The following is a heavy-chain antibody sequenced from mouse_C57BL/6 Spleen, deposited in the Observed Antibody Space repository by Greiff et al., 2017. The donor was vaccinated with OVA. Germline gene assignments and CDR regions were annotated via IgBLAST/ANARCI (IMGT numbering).Heavy chain of an antibody. CDR2: IDPETGGT. J-gene: IGHJ4*01. CDR1: GYTFTDYE. D-gene: IGHD3-2*02. CDR3: TRYRQLSRGAMDY. V-gene: IGHV1-15*01. Sequence: QVQLQQSGAELVRPGASVTLSCKASGYTFTDYEMHWVKQTPVHGLEWIGAIDPETGGTAYNQKFKGKAILTADKSSSTAYMELRSLTSEDSAVYYCTRYRQLSRGAMDYWGQGTSVTVSS.